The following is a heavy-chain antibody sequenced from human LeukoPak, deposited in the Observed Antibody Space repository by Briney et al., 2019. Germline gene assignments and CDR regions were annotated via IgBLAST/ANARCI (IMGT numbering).Heavy chain of an antibody. V-gene: IGHV4-39*01. D-gene: IGHD6-19*01. CDR2: IYYSGST. J-gene: IGHJ4*02. CDR3: ATSGWLVY. CDR1: GGSINSSSYY. Sequence: PSETLSLTCTVSGGSINSSSYYWGWIRQPPGKGLEWIGSIYYSGSTYYNPSLKSRVTISVDTSMNQFSLKLSSVTAADTAVYYCATSGWLVYWGQGTLVTVSS.